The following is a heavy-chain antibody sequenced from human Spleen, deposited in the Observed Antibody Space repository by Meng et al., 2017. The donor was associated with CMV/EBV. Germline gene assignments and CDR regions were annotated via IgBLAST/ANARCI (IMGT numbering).Heavy chain of an antibody. CDR3: ARDSNQLLSQDYFDY. V-gene: IGHV3-30*02. J-gene: IGHJ4*02. Sequence: GGSLRLSCAASGFTFSSYGMHWVRQAPGKGLEWVAFIRYDGSNKYYADSVKGRFTISRDNSKNTLYLQMNSLRAEDTAVYYCARDSNQLLSQDYFDYWGQGTLVTVSS. D-gene: IGHD2-2*01. CDR2: IRYDGSNK. CDR1: GFTFSSYG.